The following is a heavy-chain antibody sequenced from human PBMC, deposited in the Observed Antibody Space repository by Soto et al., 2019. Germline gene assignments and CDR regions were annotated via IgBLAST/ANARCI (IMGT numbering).Heavy chain of an antibody. CDR3: ARGEVAATHYYYYYMDV. D-gene: IGHD2-15*01. Sequence: QVQLVQSGAEVKKPGSSVKVSCKASGGTFSSYTISWVRQAPGQGLEWMGRIIPILGIANYAQKFQGRVTITADKATSTAYMEVSSLSSEDTAVYYCARGEVAATHYYYYYMDVWGKGTTVTVSS. V-gene: IGHV1-69*02. CDR1: GGTFSSYT. J-gene: IGHJ6*03. CDR2: IIPILGIA.